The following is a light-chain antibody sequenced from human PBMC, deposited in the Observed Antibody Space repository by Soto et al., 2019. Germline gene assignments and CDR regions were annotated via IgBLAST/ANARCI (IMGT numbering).Light chain of an antibody. J-gene: IGKJ1*01. CDR2: AAS. CDR1: QGISNY. V-gene: IGKV1-8*01. Sequence: AIRMTQSPSSFSASTGDRVTITCRASQGISNYLARYQQKPGKAPKLLIYAASTLQSGVPSRFSGSGSGTDFTLTVSCLQSEDFATYYCQQYYSYPRTFGQGTKVEIK. CDR3: QQYYSYPRT.